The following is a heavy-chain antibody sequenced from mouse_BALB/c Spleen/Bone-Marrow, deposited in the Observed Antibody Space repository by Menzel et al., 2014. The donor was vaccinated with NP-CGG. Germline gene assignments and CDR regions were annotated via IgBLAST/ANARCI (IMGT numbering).Heavy chain of an antibody. Sequence: EVKLVESGGGLVKPGGSLKLSCAASGFTFSSYAMSWVRQTPEKRLEWVASISSGGSTYYPDSVMGRFTISRDNARNILYLQMSSLRSEDTAMYYCAREGDGYDPAWFAYWGQGTLVTVSA. J-gene: IGHJ3*01. CDR2: ISSGGST. CDR1: GFTFSSYA. V-gene: IGHV5-6-5*01. D-gene: IGHD2-2*01. CDR3: AREGDGYDPAWFAY.